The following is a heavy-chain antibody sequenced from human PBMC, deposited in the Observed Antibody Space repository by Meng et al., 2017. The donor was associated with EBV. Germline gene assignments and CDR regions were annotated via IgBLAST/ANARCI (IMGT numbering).Heavy chain of an antibody. CDR3: ASESGRGFTPDY. D-gene: IGHD3-10*01. CDR1: GGTFRRYA. CDR2: LIPMSGAP. Sequence: VEFEPVGGEVKRPGCSVKVSCRTYGGTFRRYAVSWVRQAPGQGLEWMGGLIPMSGAPHYAQKFQDRVTIIADESTSTHSMELNNLRSEDTAMYYCASESGRGFTPDYWGQGTLVTVSS. V-gene: IGHV1-69*01. J-gene: IGHJ4*02.